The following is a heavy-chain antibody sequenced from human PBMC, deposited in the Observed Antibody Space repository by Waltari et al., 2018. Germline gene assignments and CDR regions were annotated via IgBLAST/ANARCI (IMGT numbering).Heavy chain of an antibody. CDR1: GFSFSTYW. D-gene: IGHD3-10*01. V-gene: IGHV3-74*01. CDR2: INPNGNTI. Sequence: EVQLVESGGGLVQPGGSLRLSCAGSGFSFSTYWMNWARQAPGEGLVWVSRINPNGNTIVYADSVKGRFTTSRDNAKNTLYLQMNSLRDDDTAVYYCARSGFMDVWGQGTTVTVSS. CDR3: ARSGFMDV. J-gene: IGHJ6*02.